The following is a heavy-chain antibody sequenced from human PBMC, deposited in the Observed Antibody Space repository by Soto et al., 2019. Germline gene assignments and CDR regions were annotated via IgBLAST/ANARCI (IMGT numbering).Heavy chain of an antibody. CDR1: GFTFSNAW. D-gene: IGHD2-15*01. V-gene: IGHV3-15*01. CDR3: TSGYCSGGSCYGYYYYGMDV. Sequence: GVLRLSFAASGFTFSNAWMSWVRQAPGKGLEWVGRIKSKTDGGTTDYAAPVKGRFTISRDDSKNTLYLQMNSLKTEDTAVYYCTSGYCSGGSCYGYYYYGMDVWGQGTTVTVSS. CDR2: IKSKTDGGTT. J-gene: IGHJ6*02.